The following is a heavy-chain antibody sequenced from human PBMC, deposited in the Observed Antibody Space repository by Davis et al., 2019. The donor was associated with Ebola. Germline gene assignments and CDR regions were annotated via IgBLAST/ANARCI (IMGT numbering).Heavy chain of an antibody. CDR1: GFTFSSYV. J-gene: IGHJ4*02. CDR2: ISTNGRTT. CDR3: ATASSISAYDY. V-gene: IGHV3-64*02. Sequence: GESLKTSCAASGFTFSSYVMHWVRQSPGKGLESVSAISTNGRTTYYADSVKGRFTISRDNSKNTLYLEMGSLRAEDMAVYYCATASSISAYDYWGQGTLVTVSS. D-gene: IGHD6-6*01.